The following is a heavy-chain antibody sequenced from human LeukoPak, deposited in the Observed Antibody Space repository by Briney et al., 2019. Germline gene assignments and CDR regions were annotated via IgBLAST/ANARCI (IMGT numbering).Heavy chain of an antibody. J-gene: IGHJ4*02. V-gene: IGHV1-69*05. Sequence: EASVKVSCKASGGTFSSYAISWVRQAPGQGLEWMGGIIPIFGTANYAQKFQGRVTITTDESTSTAYMELSSLRSEDTAVYYCARTWEGQTGYYFDYWGQGTLVTVSS. CDR1: GGTFSSYA. CDR2: IIPIFGTA. CDR3: ARTWEGQTGYYFDY. D-gene: IGHD1-14*01.